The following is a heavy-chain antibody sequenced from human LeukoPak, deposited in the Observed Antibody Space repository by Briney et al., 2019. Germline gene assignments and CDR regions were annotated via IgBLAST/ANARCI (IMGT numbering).Heavy chain of an antibody. CDR1: GGSVSSSNYY. Sequence: SETLSLTCTVSGGSVSSSNYYWGWIRQPPGKGLEWIGIVYYRGSTYYNPSLQSRVTISVDTSKNHFSLNLSSVTAADTAIYYCARRRYSDATDVGGFDYWGQGTLVTVSS. CDR2: VYYRGST. J-gene: IGHJ4*02. V-gene: IGHV4-39*02. CDR3: ARRRYSDATDVGGFDY. D-gene: IGHD3-22*01.